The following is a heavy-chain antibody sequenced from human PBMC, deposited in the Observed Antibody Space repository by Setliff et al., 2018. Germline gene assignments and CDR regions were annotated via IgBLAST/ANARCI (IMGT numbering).Heavy chain of an antibody. D-gene: IGHD4-4*01. CDR2: IKSSIEGATS. CDR3: TTGPRDSRNYLNWFNP. CDR1: GITFKNAW. V-gene: IGHV3-15*01. J-gene: IGHJ5*02. Sequence: RLSCSVSGITFKNAWMTWVRQAPGKGPEWVGRIKSSIEGATSDYGAPAKGRFTISRDDSKNMLFLQMNNLKTEDTGFYYCTTGPRDSRNYLNWFNPWGQGTLVTSPQ.